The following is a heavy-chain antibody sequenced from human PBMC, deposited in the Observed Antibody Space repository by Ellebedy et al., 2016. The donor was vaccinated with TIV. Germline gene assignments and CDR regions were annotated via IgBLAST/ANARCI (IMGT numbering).Heavy chain of an antibody. V-gene: IGHV1-18*01. Sequence: AASVKVSCKASAYTFTIYGTSWLRQAPGQGLEWMGWISPYNGNTNYAQKLQARVTMTTDTSTSTAYMELRSLRSDDTAVYYCARDQGDDYVWGSYRDYWGQGTLVTVSS. CDR2: ISPYNGNT. D-gene: IGHD3-16*02. CDR1: AYTFTIYG. J-gene: IGHJ4*02. CDR3: ARDQGDDYVWGSYRDY.